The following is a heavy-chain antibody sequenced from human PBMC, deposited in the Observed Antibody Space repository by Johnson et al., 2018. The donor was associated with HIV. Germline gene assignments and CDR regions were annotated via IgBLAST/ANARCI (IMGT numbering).Heavy chain of an antibody. J-gene: IGHJ3*02. Sequence: VQLVESGGGVVQPGRSLRLSCAASGFTFSSYWMHWVRQAPGKGLVWVSRINSDGSSTSYADSVKGRFTISRDNAKNSLYLQMNSLRAEDTAVYYCAKDRAVGYSSGWYQAVINAFDIWGQGTMVTVSS. D-gene: IGHD6-19*01. CDR2: INSDGSST. CDR3: AKDRAVGYSSGWYQAVINAFDI. V-gene: IGHV3-74*01. CDR1: GFTFSSYW.